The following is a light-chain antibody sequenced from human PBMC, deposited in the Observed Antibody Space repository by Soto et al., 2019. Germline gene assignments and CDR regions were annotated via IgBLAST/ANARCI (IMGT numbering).Light chain of an antibody. V-gene: IGLV1-47*02. Sequence: QSVLTQPPSASGTPGQRVTISCCGTNSNIGSNFVYWSQHLPGTTPKLLVFSYNQRPSGVPDRFSGSKSGSSASLAISGLPSEDEADYYCATWDDSLSGWVFGGGPKLTVL. CDR1: NSNIGSNF. CDR2: SYN. J-gene: IGLJ3*02. CDR3: ATWDDSLSGWV.